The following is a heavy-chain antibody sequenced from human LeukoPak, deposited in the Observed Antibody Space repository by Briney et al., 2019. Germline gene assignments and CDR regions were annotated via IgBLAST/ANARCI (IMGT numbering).Heavy chain of an antibody. Sequence: PSETLSLTCTVSGGSISSSSYYWGWIRQPPGKGLEWIGSIYYSGSTYYNPSLKSRVTISVDTSKNQFSLKLSSVTAADTAVYYCARQVVVPAAMMGYYYYYGMDVWGQGTTVTVPS. D-gene: IGHD2-2*01. CDR2: IYYSGST. CDR1: GGSISSSSYY. V-gene: IGHV4-39*01. CDR3: ARQVVVPAAMMGYYYYYGMDV. J-gene: IGHJ6*02.